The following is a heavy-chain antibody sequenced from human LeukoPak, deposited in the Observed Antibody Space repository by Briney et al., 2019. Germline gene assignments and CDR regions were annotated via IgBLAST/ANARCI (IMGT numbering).Heavy chain of an antibody. CDR1: GYRFTNYW. CDR3: ARQEYCSGGSCYTWFDP. V-gene: IGHV5-51*01. D-gene: IGHD2-15*01. J-gene: IGHJ5*02. CDR2: IYPGDSDI. Sequence: GESLKISCKGSGYRFTNYWMGWVRHMPGKGLEWMGIIYPGDSDIRYSPSFQGQVTISADKSISTAYLQWSSLKASDTAMYYCARQEYCSGGSCYTWFDPWGQGTLVTVSS.